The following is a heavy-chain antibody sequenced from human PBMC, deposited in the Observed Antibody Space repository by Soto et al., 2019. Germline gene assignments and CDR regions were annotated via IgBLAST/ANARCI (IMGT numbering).Heavy chain of an antibody. V-gene: IGHV1-69*13. CDR1: GGTFSSYA. CDR2: IIPIFGTA. CDR3: ARGGKVTTVTKFDY. Sequence: ASVKVSCKASGGTFSSYAISWVRQAPGQGLEWMGGIIPIFGTANYAQKFQGRVTITADESTSTAYMELSSLRSEDTAVYYCARGGKVTTVTKFDYWGQGTLVTVSS. J-gene: IGHJ4*02. D-gene: IGHD4-17*01.